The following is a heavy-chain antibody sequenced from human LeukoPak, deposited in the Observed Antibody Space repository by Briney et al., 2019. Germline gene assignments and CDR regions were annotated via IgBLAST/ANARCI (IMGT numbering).Heavy chain of an antibody. V-gene: IGHV1-69*05. CDR1: GGTFSSYA. CDR2: IIPIFGTA. J-gene: IGHJ6*03. Sequence: ASVKVSCKASGGTFSSYAISWVRQAPGQGLEWMGGIIPIFGTANYAQKFQDRVTITTDESTSTAYMEPSSLRSEDTAVYYCARDGDYYYMDVWGKGTTVTVSS. D-gene: IGHD3-16*01. CDR3: ARDGDYYYMDV.